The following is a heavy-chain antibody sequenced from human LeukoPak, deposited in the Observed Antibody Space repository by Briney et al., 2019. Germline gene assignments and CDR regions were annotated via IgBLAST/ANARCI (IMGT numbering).Heavy chain of an antibody. Sequence: PGGSLRLSCVASGITFSSYDMTWVRRAPGKGLEWVSGISDSGGTKNYADSVKGRFTISRDNSKNTLYMQMNSLRAEDTAVYYRAKGNDYYDSGIYYDAFVIWGQGTMVTVSS. J-gene: IGHJ3*02. CDR2: ISDSGGTK. V-gene: IGHV3-23*01. CDR1: GITFSSYD. D-gene: IGHD3-10*01. CDR3: AKGNDYYDSGIYYDAFVI.